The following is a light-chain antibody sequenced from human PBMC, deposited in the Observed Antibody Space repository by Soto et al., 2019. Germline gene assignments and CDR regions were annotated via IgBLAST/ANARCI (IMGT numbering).Light chain of an antibody. CDR1: SSDVGAYNF. J-gene: IGLJ1*01. Sequence: QSALTQPPSASGSPGQSVTFSCTGTSSDVGAYNFVSWYQQHPGKAPKLMIYEVSKRPSGVPDRFSGSKSGNTASLTVSGLQAEDEADYYCSSYAGSNSYVFGTGTKLTVL. V-gene: IGLV2-8*01. CDR3: SSYAGSNSYV. CDR2: EVS.